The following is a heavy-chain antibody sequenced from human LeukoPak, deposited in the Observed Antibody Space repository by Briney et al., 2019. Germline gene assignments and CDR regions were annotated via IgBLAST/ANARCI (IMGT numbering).Heavy chain of an antibody. V-gene: IGHV4-59*02. D-gene: IGHD2-15*01. CDR2: IYKIGTT. CDR1: GDSVTGYY. CDR3: VIGVGWQPDY. Sequence: SETLSLTCTVFGDSVTGYYLNWVRQPPGKGLEWIGHIYKIGTTNYNPSLKSRLTISADTSKNQFSLKLRSVTAADAAVYYCVIGVGWQPDYWGQGALVTVSS. J-gene: IGHJ4*02.